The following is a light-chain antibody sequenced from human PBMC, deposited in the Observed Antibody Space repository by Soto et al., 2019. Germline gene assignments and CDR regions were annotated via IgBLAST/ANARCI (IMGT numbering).Light chain of an antibody. CDR3: QQANSFPLT. Sequence: DSQMTQSPSTLAASVGDTVTMTCRSSSKWLAWYQKKPGKAPNLLIYAASSLHSGVPSRFSGSGSGTDFTLTISSLQPEDFATYYCQQANSFPLTFGGGTKVDIK. J-gene: IGKJ4*01. CDR1: SSKW. CDR2: AAS. V-gene: IGKV1-12*01.